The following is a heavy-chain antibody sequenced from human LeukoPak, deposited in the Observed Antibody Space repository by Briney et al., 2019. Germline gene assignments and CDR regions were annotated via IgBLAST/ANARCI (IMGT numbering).Heavy chain of an antibody. CDR1: GFTFSSYW. Sequence: GGSLGLSCAASGFTFSSYWMNRVRQAPGKGLEWVANIKQDGSEKYYVDSVKGRFTISRDNAKNSLYLQMDSLRAEDTAVYYCGRAMDVWGQGTTVTVSS. J-gene: IGHJ6*02. CDR2: IKQDGSEK. V-gene: IGHV3-7*02. CDR3: GRAMDV.